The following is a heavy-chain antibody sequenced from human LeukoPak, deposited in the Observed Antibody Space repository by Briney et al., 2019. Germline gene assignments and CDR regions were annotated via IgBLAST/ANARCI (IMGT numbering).Heavy chain of an antibody. CDR2: IYHSGIT. Sequence: PSETLSLTCAVSGGSISSPNWWSWVRQPPGKELEWIGEIYHSGITNYKTSLKSRVTISVDESKNQFSLKLSSVTAADTAVYYCARDLVENSRGHDFWGQGILVIVSS. V-gene: IGHV4-4*02. CDR1: GGSISSPNW. J-gene: IGHJ4*02. D-gene: IGHD2-15*01. CDR3: ARDLVENSRGHDF.